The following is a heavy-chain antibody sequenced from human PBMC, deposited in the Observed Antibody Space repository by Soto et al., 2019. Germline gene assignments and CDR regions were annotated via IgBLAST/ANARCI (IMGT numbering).Heavy chain of an antibody. D-gene: IGHD6-19*01. Sequence: EVQLLESGGGLVQPGGSLRLSCAASGFTFSSFAMSWVRQAPGKGLEWVSAIRDSGRRTYYADSVKGRFTISRDNSKNTRDVQMDSRRAEDTAVYYCAKGYSSGWYPPDCWGQGALVTVSS. CDR2: IRDSGRRT. CDR1: GFTFSSFA. V-gene: IGHV3-23*01. CDR3: AKGYSSGWYPPDC. J-gene: IGHJ4*02.